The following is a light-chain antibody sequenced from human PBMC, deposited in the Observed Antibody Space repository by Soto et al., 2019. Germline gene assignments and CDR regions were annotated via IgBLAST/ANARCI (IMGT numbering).Light chain of an antibody. CDR3: SSYTSSSTSCV. V-gene: IGLV2-14*01. Sequence: QSALTQPASVSGSPEQSITISCTGTSSDVGGYNYVSWYQQHPGKAPKLMIYDVSNRPSGVSNRFSGSKSGNTASLTISGLQAEDEADYYCSSYTSSSTSCVFGTGTKVTVL. CDR1: SSDVGGYNY. J-gene: IGLJ1*01. CDR2: DVS.